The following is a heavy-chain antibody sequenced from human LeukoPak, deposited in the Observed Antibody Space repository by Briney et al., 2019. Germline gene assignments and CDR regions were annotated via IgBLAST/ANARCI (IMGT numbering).Heavy chain of an antibody. V-gene: IGHV4-39*07. J-gene: IGHJ4*02. CDR2: IHYSGSS. D-gene: IGHD3-10*01. Sequence: SETLSLTCTVSGGSISGSAYYWDWIRQPPGKGLEWIGSIHYSGSSYYNPSLKSRVTFSIDTSGNQFSLRLNSVTAADTAVYYCARDTILSGSPLDYWGQGILVTVSS. CDR3: ARDTILSGSPLDY. CDR1: GGSISGSAYY.